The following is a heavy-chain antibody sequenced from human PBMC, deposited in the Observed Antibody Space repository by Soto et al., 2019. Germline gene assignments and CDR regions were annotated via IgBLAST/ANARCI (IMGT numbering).Heavy chain of an antibody. D-gene: IGHD1-26*01. V-gene: IGHV4-59*01. CDR3: ARVLSGSYGWFDP. J-gene: IGHJ5*02. Sequence: PSETLSLTCTVSGGSISSYYWSWIRQPPGKGLEWIGDIYYSGSTNYNPSLKSRDTKSVDTSKDQFSLKLSSVTAADTAVYYCARVLSGSYGWFDPWGQGTLVTVSS. CDR1: GGSISSYY. CDR2: IYYSGST.